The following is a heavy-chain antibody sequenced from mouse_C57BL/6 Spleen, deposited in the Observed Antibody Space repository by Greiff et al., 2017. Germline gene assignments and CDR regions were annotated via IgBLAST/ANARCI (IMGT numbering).Heavy chain of an antibody. V-gene: IGHV1-64*01. CDR1: GYTFTSYW. D-gene: IGHD2-14*01. CDR3: AREGYGAYAMDY. CDR2: IHPNSGST. Sequence: QVQLQQSGAELVKPGASVKLSCKASGYTFTSYWMHWVKQRPGQGLEWIGMIHPNSGSTNYNEKFKSKATLTVDKSSSTAYMQLRSLTSEDSAVYYCAREGYGAYAMDYWGQGTSVTVSS. J-gene: IGHJ4*01.